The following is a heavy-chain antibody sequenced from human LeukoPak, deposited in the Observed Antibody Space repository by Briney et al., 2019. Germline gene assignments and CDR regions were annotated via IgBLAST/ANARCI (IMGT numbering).Heavy chain of an antibody. CDR1: GFTFSSYG. Sequence: GGSLRLSCAASGFTFSSYGMHWVRQAPGKGLEWVAVIWYDGSNKYYADSVKGRFTISRDNSKNTLWLQMNSLRAEDTAVYYCARDRATRYFDLWGRGTLVTVSS. CDR2: IWYDGSNK. V-gene: IGHV3-33*08. CDR3: ARDRATRYFDL. J-gene: IGHJ2*01.